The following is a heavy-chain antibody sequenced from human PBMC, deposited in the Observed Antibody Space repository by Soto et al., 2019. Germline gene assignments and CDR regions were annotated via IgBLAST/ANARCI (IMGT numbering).Heavy chain of an antibody. CDR1: GFTFTRYS. Sequence: EVQLVESGGDLVKPGGSLRLSCAASGFTFTRYSMNWVRQAPGKGLEWVSSISSTTNYIYYADSMKGRFTVSRDNAKNSVYLEMNSLSAEDTALYYCARESEDLTSNFDYWGQGTLVTVSS. CDR3: ARESEDLTSNFDY. CDR2: ISSTTNYI. J-gene: IGHJ4*02. V-gene: IGHV3-21*01.